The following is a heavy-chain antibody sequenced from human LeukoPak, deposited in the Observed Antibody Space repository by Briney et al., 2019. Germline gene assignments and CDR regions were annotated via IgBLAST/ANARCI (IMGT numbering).Heavy chain of an antibody. CDR2: IIPIFGTA. CDR3: ARGYCSGGSCYSLSTTRHYFDY. D-gene: IGHD2-15*01. V-gene: IGHV1-69*13. Sequence: GASVKVSCKASGYTFTGYYMHWVRQAPGQGLEWMGGIIPIFGTANYAQKFQGRVTITADESTSTAYMELSSLRSEDTAVYYCARGYCSGGSCYSLSTTRHYFDYWGQGTLVTVSS. J-gene: IGHJ4*02. CDR1: GYTFTGYY.